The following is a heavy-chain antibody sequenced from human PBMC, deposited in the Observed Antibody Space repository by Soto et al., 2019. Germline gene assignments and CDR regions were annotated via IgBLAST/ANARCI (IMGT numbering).Heavy chain of an antibody. CDR1: GFTFSSYW. CDR3: ARETDSGWYSYFDL. V-gene: IGHV3-74*01. J-gene: IGHJ2*01. CDR2: INSDGSST. D-gene: IGHD6-19*01. Sequence: EVQLVESGGGLVQPGGSLRLSCAASGFTFSSYWMHWVRQAPGKGLVWVSRINSDGSSTSYADSVKGRFTISRDNAKNTLYLQMNSQRAEDTAVYYCARETDSGWYSYFDLWGRGTLVTVSS.